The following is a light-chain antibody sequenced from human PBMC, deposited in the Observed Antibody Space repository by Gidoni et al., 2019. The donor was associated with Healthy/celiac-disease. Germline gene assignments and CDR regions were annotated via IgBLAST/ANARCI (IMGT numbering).Light chain of an antibody. J-gene: IGKJ1*01. CDR3: QQYNNWPPWT. Sequence: ATLSCRASQSVSSNLAWYQQKPGQAPRLLIYGASTQATGIPARFSGSGSGTEFTLTISSLQSEDFAVYYCQQYNNWPPWTFGQGTKVEIK. CDR1: QSVSSN. CDR2: GAS. V-gene: IGKV3-15*01.